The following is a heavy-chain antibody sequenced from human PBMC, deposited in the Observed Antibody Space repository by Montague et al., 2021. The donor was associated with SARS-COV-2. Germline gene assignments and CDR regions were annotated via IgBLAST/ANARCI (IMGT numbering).Heavy chain of an antibody. J-gene: IGHJ4*02. CDR3: ARREDYYGSGSYPN. V-gene: IGHV4-39*01. Sequence: SETLSLTCTVSGGPISSSSYYWGWTRQPPGKGLEWIGSIYYSGSTYYNPSLKSRVTISVDTSKNQFSLKLSSVTAADTAVYYCARREDYYGSGSYPNWGQGTLVTVSS. CDR2: IYYSGST. CDR1: GGPISSSSYY. D-gene: IGHD3-10*01.